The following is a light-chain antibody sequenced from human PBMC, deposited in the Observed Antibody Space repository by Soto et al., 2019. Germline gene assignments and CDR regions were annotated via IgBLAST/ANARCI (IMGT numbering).Light chain of an antibody. V-gene: IGKV3-20*01. J-gene: IGKJ1*01. CDR3: QQYGSSGT. CDR2: GAS. Sequence: DIVLTQSPCTLSLSTWERPALSFMASQSVSSSYLAWYQQKPGQAPRLLIYGASSRATGIPDRFSGSGSGTDFTLTISRLEPEDFAVYYCQQYGSSGTFGQGTKVDIK. CDR1: QSVSSSY.